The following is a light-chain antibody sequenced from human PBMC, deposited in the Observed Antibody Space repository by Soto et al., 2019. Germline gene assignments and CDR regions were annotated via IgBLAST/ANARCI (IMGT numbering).Light chain of an antibody. Sequence: SVLTQPPSVSGAPGQRVTISCTGSRSNFGAGYDVHWYQQLPGTAPKLLIYASNNRPSGVPDRFSGSKSGTSASLAITGLQAEDEADYYCQSYDSSLSGVVFGGGTKLTVL. J-gene: IGLJ2*01. CDR2: ASN. CDR1: RSNFGAGYD. V-gene: IGLV1-40*01. CDR3: QSYDSSLSGVV.